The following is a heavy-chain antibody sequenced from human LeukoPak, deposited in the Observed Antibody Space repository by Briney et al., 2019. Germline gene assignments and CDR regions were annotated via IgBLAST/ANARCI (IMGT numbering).Heavy chain of an antibody. Sequence: SETLSLTCTVSGGSISSYYWSWIRQPPGKGLEWIGYIYYSGSTNYSPSLRSRVTISVDTSKNEFSLKLRSVTAADTAEYYCARVTGYMIEDYFDYWGQGTLVTVPS. CDR3: ARVTGYMIEDYFDY. CDR2: IYYSGST. V-gene: IGHV4-59*01. CDR1: GGSISSYY. D-gene: IGHD3-16*01. J-gene: IGHJ4*02.